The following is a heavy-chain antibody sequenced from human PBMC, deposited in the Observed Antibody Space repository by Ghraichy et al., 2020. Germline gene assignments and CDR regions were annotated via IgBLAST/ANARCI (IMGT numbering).Heavy chain of an antibody. J-gene: IGHJ6*03. CDR2: IYYSGST. CDR1: GGSISSYY. V-gene: IGHV4-59*01. D-gene: IGHD3-10*01. Sequence: SETLSLTCTVSGGSISSYYWSWIRQPPGKGLEWIGYIYYSGSTNYNPSLKSRVTISVDTSKNQFSLKLSSVTAADTAVYYCARDHPAYYGSGSRVYYYYYMDVWGKGTTVTVSS. CDR3: ARDHPAYYGSGSRVYYYYYMDV.